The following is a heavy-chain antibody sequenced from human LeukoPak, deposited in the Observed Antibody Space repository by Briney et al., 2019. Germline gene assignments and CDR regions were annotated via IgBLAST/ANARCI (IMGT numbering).Heavy chain of an antibody. Sequence: GASVKVSCKASGGTFSSYAISWVRQAPGQGLEWLGGIIPIFGTANYAQKFQGRVTITADESTSTAYMELSSLRSEDTAVYYCARGGYSSSWYGSLGTYYFDYWGQGALVTVSS. CDR2: IIPIFGTA. D-gene: IGHD6-13*01. J-gene: IGHJ4*02. V-gene: IGHV1-69*13. CDR3: ARGGYSSSWYGSLGTYYFDY. CDR1: GGTFSSYA.